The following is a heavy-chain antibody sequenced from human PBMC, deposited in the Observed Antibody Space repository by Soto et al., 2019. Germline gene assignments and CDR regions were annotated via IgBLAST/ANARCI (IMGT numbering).Heavy chain of an antibody. Sequence: GESLKISCTGFGYTFTTFWISWVRQMPGKGLEWMGRIDPGDTYATYSPAFQGHVTISADKATSTAYLQWSSLKASDTAMYFCARIYCTTTTCDSWFDPWGQGTLVTVSS. V-gene: IGHV5-10-1*01. CDR2: IDPGDTYA. CDR1: GYTFTTFW. D-gene: IGHD2-2*01. CDR3: ARIYCTTTTCDSWFDP. J-gene: IGHJ5*02.